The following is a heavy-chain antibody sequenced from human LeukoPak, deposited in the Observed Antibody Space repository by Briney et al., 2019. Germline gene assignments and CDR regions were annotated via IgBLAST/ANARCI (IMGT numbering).Heavy chain of an antibody. V-gene: IGHV3-74*01. J-gene: IGHJ4*02. D-gene: IGHD4/OR15-4a*01. CDR2: INSDGSST. Sequence: GGSLRLSCAASGFTFSSYWMHWVRQAPGKGLVWVSRINSDGSSTSYADSVRGRFSISRDNAKNSLYLQMKSLRAEDTAVYYCARRAGAYSHPYDYWGQGTLVTVSS. CDR1: GFTFSSYW. CDR3: ARRAGAYSHPYDY.